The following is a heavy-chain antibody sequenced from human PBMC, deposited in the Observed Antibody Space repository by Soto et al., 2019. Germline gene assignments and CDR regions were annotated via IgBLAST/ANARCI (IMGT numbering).Heavy chain of an antibody. V-gene: IGHV5-51*01. J-gene: IGHJ3*02. D-gene: IGHD3-9*01. CDR3: AGPHYDILTGYFKGDAFDI. Sequence: PGESLKISCKGSGYSFTSYWIGWVRQMPGKGLEWMGIIYPGDSDTRYSPSFQGQVTISADKSISTAYLQWSSLKASDTAMYYCAGPHYDILTGYFKGDAFDIWGQGTMVTVS. CDR2: IYPGDSDT. CDR1: GYSFTSYW.